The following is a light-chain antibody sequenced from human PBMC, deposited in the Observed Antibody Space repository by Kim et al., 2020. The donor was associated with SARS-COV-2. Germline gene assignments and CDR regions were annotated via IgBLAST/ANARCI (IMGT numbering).Light chain of an antibody. V-gene: IGKV1-39*01. CDR1: QSISSY. CDR2: DAS. CDR3: QQNYSYPKT. Sequence: DIQMTQSPSSLSASIGDRVTITCRASQSISSYLHWYQQKPGKAPKLLIYDASNLQSGVPSNFSGSGSGTEFTLTVSSLQPEDFATYYCQQNYSYPKTFGQGTKVEIK. J-gene: IGKJ1*01.